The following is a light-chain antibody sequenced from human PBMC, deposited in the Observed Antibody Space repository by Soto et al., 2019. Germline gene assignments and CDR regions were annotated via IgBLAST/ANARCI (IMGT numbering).Light chain of an antibody. V-gene: IGKV3-11*01. CDR3: HQRQSWPRT. CDR2: QTS. CDR1: QYINTR. Sequence: ELVFRQSPATLASFPRATVTLSCRASQYINTRLAWYQHRPGQAPRLLIYQTSIRAAGIPARFSASGSGTDFTLSISDVQPEDFALYYCHQRQSWPRTFGQGTKVDI. J-gene: IGKJ1*01.